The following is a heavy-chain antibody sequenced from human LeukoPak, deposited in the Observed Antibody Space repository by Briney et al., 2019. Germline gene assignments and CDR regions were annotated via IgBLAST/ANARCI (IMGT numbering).Heavy chain of an antibody. V-gene: IGHV1-8*01. D-gene: IGHD3-16*01. CDR1: GYTFTSYD. Sequence: ASVKVSCKASGYTFTSYDINWVRQATGQELEWMGWMNPNSGNTGYAQKFQGRVTMTRNTSISTAYMELSSLRSEDTAVYYCARGGEGLYYFDYWGQGTLVTVSS. J-gene: IGHJ4*02. CDR2: MNPNSGNT. CDR3: ARGGEGLYYFDY.